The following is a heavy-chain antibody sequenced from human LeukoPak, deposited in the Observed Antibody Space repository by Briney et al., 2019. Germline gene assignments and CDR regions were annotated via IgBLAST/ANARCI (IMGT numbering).Heavy chain of an antibody. J-gene: IGHJ6*03. Sequence: SQTLSLTCAISGESVSSNSAAWTWLRQSPSRGLEWLGRTYYRSKLYYDYAVSVKSRITINPDTSKNQFSLQLNSVTPDDTAVYYCARGWWNYWSGYYYYMDVCGKGTTVTVSS. CDR1: GESVSSNSAA. CDR3: ARGWWNYWSGYYYYMDV. D-gene: IGHD1-7*01. V-gene: IGHV6-1*01. CDR2: TYYRSKLYY.